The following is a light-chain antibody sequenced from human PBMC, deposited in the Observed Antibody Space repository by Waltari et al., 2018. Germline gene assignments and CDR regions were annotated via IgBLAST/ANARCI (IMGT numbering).Light chain of an antibody. CDR2: DVS. Sequence: QSALTQPRSLSGSPGPSVTISCTGTSSDVGGYNYVSWYQQHPGKAPKLMIYDVSKRPSGVPDRFSGSKSGNTASLTISGLQAEDEADYYCCSYAGSYFGTGTKVTVL. CDR1: SSDVGGYNY. V-gene: IGLV2-11*01. J-gene: IGLJ1*01. CDR3: CSYAGSY.